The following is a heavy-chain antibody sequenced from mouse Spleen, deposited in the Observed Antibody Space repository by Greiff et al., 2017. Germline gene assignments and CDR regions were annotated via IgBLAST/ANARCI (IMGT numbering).Heavy chain of an antibody. V-gene: IGHV5-9*04. CDR3: ARHNYSNYFDY. J-gene: IGHJ2*01. Sequence: EVQRVESGGGLVKPGGSLKLSCAASGFTFSSYTMSWVRQTPAKRLEWVATISSGGGNTYYPDSVKGRFTISRDNARNTLYLQMSSLRSEDTAMYYCARHNYSNYFDYWGQGTTLTVSS. CDR1: GFTFSSYT. D-gene: IGHD2-5*01. CDR2: ISSGGGNT.